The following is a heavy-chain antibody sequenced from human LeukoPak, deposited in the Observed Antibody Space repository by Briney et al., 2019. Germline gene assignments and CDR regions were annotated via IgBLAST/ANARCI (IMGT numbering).Heavy chain of an antibody. J-gene: IGHJ4*02. CDR1: GYTFTSYD. D-gene: IGHD3-3*01. V-gene: IGHV1-8*01. CDR3: ARALFPLYYDFWSGYYTRAYYFDY. CDR2: MNPNSGNT. Sequence: ASVKVSCTASGYTFTSYDINWVRQATGQGLEWMGWMNPNSGNTGYAQKFQGRVTMTRNTSISTAYMELSSLRSEDTAVYYCARALFPLYYDFWSGYYTRAYYFDYWGQGTLVTVSS.